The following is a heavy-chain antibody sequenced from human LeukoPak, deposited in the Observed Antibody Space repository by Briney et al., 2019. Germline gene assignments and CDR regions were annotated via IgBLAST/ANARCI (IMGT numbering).Heavy chain of an antibody. Sequence: SQTLSLTCTVSGGSISSGSYYWSWIRQPAGKELEWIGRIYTSGSTNYNPSLKSRVTISVDTSKNQFSLRLSSVTAADTAVYYCARGTGYSSSWPIDYWGQGTLVTVAS. CDR2: IYTSGST. V-gene: IGHV4-61*02. CDR3: ARGTGYSSSWPIDY. D-gene: IGHD6-13*01. CDR1: GGSISSGSYY. J-gene: IGHJ4*02.